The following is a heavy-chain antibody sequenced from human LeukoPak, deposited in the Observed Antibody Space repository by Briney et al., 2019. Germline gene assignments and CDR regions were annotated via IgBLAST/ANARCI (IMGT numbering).Heavy chain of an antibody. D-gene: IGHD5-18*01. CDR3: AQTQDTAGYAFDI. Sequence: GGSLRLSCAASGFTFSSYGMSWVRQAPGKGLEWVSAISGSGGSTYYADSVKGRFTISRDNSKNTLYLQMNSLRAEDTAVYYCAQTQDTAGYAFDIWGQGTMVTVSS. J-gene: IGHJ3*02. CDR1: GFTFSSYG. V-gene: IGHV3-23*01. CDR2: ISGSGGST.